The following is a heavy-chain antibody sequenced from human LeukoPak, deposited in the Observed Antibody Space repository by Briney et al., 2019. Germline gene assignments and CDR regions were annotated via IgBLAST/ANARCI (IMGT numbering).Heavy chain of an antibody. D-gene: IGHD2-8*01. V-gene: IGHV1-18*01. CDR1: GYTFTSYG. CDR2: ISAYNGNT. Sequence: ASVKVSFKASGYTFTSYGISWVRQAPGQGLEWMGWISAYNGNTNYAQKLQGRVTMTTDTSTSTAYMELRSLRSDDTAVYYCARDRDDATNRWFDPWGQGTLVTVSS. CDR3: ARDRDDATNRWFDP. J-gene: IGHJ5*02.